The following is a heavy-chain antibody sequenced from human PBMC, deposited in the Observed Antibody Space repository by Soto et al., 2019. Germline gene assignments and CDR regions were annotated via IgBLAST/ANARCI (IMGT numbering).Heavy chain of an antibody. V-gene: IGHV4-4*07. CDR3: ARGAVAGVDYGMDV. CDR1: GGSMTSHY. Sequence: SETLSLTCSVSGGSMTSHYWSWIRQPAGKGLEWIGRIYTSGGTNYNPSLKSRVTMSRDTSKKQISLRLSSVTAADTAVYYCARGAVAGVDYGMDVWGQGTTVTVSS. CDR2: IYTSGGT. D-gene: IGHD6-13*01. J-gene: IGHJ6*02.